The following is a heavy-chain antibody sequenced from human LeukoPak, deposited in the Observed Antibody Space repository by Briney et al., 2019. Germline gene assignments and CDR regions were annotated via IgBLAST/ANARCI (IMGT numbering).Heavy chain of an antibody. CDR1: GYTFTSYD. Sequence: GASVTVSCKASGYTFTSYDINWVRQAPGQGLEWMGWMNPNSGNTGYAQKFQGRVTMTRNTSISTAYMELSSLRSEDTAVYYCARGYSGSGWYFFFDYYYYGMDVWGQGTTVTVSS. CDR3: ARGYSGSGWYFFFDYYYYGMDV. V-gene: IGHV1-8*01. J-gene: IGHJ6*02. D-gene: IGHD6-19*01. CDR2: MNPNSGNT.